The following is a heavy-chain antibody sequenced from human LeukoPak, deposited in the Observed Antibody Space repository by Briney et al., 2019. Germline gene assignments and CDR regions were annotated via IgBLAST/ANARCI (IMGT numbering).Heavy chain of an antibody. CDR3: TSLTSTRDFWSGYYAIDY. J-gene: IGHJ4*02. V-gene: IGHV3-73*01. D-gene: IGHD3-3*01. CDR2: IRSKANSYAT. CDR1: GFTFSGSA. Sequence: GGSLRLSCAASGFTFSGSAMHWVRQASGKGLEWVGRIRSKANSYATAYATSVKGRFTISRDDSKNTAYLQMNSLKTEDTAVYYCTSLTSTRDFWSGYYAIDYWGQGTLVTVSS.